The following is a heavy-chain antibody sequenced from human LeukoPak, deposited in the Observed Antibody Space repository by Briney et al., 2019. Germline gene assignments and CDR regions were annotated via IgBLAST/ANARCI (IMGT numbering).Heavy chain of an antibody. D-gene: IGHD6-13*01. CDR3: VRDVISSSCFDY. CDR2: ISSSSCYI. CDR1: GFTFSSYG. J-gene: IGHJ4*02. Sequence: GTLRLSCPASGFTFSSYGMNWVREAPETGLEWVSSISSSSCYIYYADSVKGRFTVSRDNAKSSLYLQMNSLSAEDTAVYYCVRDVISSSCFDYWGQGTLVTVSS. V-gene: IGHV3-21*01.